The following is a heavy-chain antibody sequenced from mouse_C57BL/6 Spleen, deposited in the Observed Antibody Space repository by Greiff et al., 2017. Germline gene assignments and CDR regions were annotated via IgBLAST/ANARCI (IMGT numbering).Heavy chain of an antibody. CDR3: ARAGTFYYFDY. J-gene: IGHJ2*01. Sequence: EVKLMESGGRLVKPGGSLKLSCAASGFTFSSYAMSWVRQTPEKRLEWVATISDGGSYTYYPDNVKGRFTISRDNAKNNLYLQMSHLKSEDTAMYYCARAGTFYYFDYWGQGTTRTVSS. V-gene: IGHV5-4*03. D-gene: IGHD4-1*01. CDR2: ISDGGSYT. CDR1: GFTFSSYA.